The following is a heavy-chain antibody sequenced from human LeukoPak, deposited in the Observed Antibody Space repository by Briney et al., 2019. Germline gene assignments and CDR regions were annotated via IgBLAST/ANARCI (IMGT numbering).Heavy chain of an antibody. J-gene: IGHJ6*02. Sequence: SGTLSLTCTVAGGSISTYYWNWIRQPPGKGLEWIGYIYYSGSTNYNPSLKSRVTISVDTSKNQFSLKLSSVTAADTAVYYCARRPYDSSGYSTDYYYGMDVWGQGTTVTVSS. CDR1: GGSISTYY. CDR3: ARRPYDSSGYSTDYYYGMDV. V-gene: IGHV4-59*01. D-gene: IGHD3-22*01. CDR2: IYYSGST.